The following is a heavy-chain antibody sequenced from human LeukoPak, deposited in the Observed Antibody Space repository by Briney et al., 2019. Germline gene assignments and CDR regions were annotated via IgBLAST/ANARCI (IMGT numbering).Heavy chain of an antibody. D-gene: IGHD3-22*01. CDR2: ISGSGGST. Sequence: GGSLRLSCAASGFTFTSYAMSWVRQVSGKGLEWVSVISGSGGSTYYADSVKGRFTISRDSSKNTLYLQMNSLRAEDTAVYYCAKINYYDLHFDYWGQGTLVTVSS. CDR1: GFTFTSYA. V-gene: IGHV3-23*01. CDR3: AKINYYDLHFDY. J-gene: IGHJ4*02.